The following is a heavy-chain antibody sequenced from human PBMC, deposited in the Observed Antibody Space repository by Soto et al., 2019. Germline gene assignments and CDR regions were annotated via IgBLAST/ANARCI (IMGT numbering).Heavy chain of an antibody. J-gene: IGHJ4*02. V-gene: IGHV1-69*01. CDR2: IIPIFGTA. CDR3: ARDGGRNSGGIDY. CDR1: GGTFSSYS. D-gene: IGHD1-26*01. Sequence: QVQLVQSGAEVKKPGSSVKVSCKASGGTFSSYSINWVRQAPGQGLEWMGEIIPIFGTANYAQKFQGRVTITADDSTSKDYMELSRLRSEDTAVYYCARDGGRNSGGIDYWGQGTLVTVSS.